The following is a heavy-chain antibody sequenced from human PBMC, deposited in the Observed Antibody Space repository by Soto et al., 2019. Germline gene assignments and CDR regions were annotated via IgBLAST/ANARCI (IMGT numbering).Heavy chain of an antibody. CDR1: GFTFSTYA. CDR2: ISDSGGRT. Sequence: GCSLRHSWAASGFTFSTYAMSWVRHAPGKGLEWVSAISDSGGRTYYADSVQGRFTISRDNSKNTLFLQMSSLRAEDTAVYYCAKGGAYYDLLSGYTRDNYFFDFWGQGAQVTVSS. CDR3: AKGGAYYDLLSGYTRDNYFFDF. D-gene: IGHD3-9*01. V-gene: IGHV3-23*01. J-gene: IGHJ4*02.